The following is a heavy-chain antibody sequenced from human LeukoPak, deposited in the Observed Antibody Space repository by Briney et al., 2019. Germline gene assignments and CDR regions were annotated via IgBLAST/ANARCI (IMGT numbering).Heavy chain of an antibody. Sequence: SETLSLTCAVYGGSFSGYYWSWIRQPPGKGLEWIGEINHSGSTNYNPSLKSRVTISVDTSKNQFSLKLSSVTAADTAVYYCARGRLRPATYFDYWGRGTLVTVSS. CDR2: INHSGST. CDR1: GGSFSGYY. V-gene: IGHV4-34*01. D-gene: IGHD4-17*01. CDR3: ARGRLRPATYFDY. J-gene: IGHJ4*02.